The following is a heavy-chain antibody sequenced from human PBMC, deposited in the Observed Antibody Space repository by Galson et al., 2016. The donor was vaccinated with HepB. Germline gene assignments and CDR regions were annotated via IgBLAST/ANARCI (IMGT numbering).Heavy chain of an antibody. Sequence: SLRLSCAASGFTFSTXXMSXXXQAXXXGLXXVLXXXGSXXXTXXPDSXKGRFTISRDNSKNTLDLQKNSLRAEDTAVYYCAKRVEAYFDYXGQGTLVTVSS. CDR1: GFTFSTXX. CDR3: AKRVEAYFDY. V-gene: IGHV3-23*01. D-gene: IGHD2-15*01. J-gene: IGHJ4*02. CDR2: XXGSXXXT.